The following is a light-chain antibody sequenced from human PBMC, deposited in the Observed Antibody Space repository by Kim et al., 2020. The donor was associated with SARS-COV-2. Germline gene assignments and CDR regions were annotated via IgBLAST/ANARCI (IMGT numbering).Light chain of an antibody. CDR1: SSDVGAYAY. V-gene: IGLV2-14*03. CDR3: CSYARGVTRV. Sequence: GQSITISCTGTSSDVGAYAYVSWYQQHPGKPPQLLIYDVTHRPSGVFDRFFGSKSGNTASLTISGLQAEDEADYYCCSYARGVTRVFGGGTQLTVL. CDR2: DVT. J-gene: IGLJ3*02.